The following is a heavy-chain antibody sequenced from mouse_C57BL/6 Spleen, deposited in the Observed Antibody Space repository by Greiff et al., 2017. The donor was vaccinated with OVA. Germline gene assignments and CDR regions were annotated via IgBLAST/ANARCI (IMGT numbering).Heavy chain of an antibody. V-gene: IGHV1-64*01. CDR1: GYTFTSYW. Sequence: VQLQQPGAELVKPGASVKLSCKASGYTFTSYWMHWVNQSPGQGLEWIGLINPNSSTTYYKEKFKSKATLTVDKSSSTAYMQLSSLTSEDSAVYYCARHSRGYFDYWGQGTTLTVSS. CDR2: INPNSSTT. CDR3: ARHSRGYFDY. J-gene: IGHJ2*01. D-gene: IGHD3-3*01.